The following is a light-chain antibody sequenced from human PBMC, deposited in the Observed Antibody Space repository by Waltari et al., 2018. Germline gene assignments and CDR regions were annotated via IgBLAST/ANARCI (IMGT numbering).Light chain of an antibody. V-gene: IGKV3-20*01. CDR1: QSISSY. CDR2: GTS. J-gene: IGKJ4*01. CDR3: QKYSSSPLT. Sequence: VILTQSPATLSLSPGERATLSCRASQSISSYLAWYQQKPGQAPMLLFHGTSNSATCIPYRFSGSGSWTEFTLTISSLEPEDFSAYYCQKYSSSPLTFGGGTKVEIK.